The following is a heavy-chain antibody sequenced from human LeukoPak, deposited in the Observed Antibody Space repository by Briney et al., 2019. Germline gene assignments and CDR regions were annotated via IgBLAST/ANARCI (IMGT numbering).Heavy chain of an antibody. CDR3: EGTMITSPEFDY. CDR1: GFTFSSYE. Sequence: GGSLRLSCAASGFTFSSYEMNWVRQDPGKGLEWVSYISSSGSTIYYADSVKGRFTISRDNAKNSLYLQMNSLRAEDTAVYYCEGTMITSPEFDYWGQGTLVTVSS. V-gene: IGHV3-48*03. J-gene: IGHJ4*02. D-gene: IGHD3-22*01. CDR2: ISSSGSTI.